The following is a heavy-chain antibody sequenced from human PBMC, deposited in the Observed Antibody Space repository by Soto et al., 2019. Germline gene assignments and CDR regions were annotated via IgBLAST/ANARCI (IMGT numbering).Heavy chain of an antibody. J-gene: IGHJ5*02. CDR3: ARDGFGYCTNGVCPYFDP. D-gene: IGHD2-8*01. V-gene: IGHV4-4*07. CDR2: IYTSGST. CDR1: GGSISSYY. Sequence: PSETLSLTCTVSGGSISSYYWSWIRQPAGKGLEWIGRIYTSGSTNYNPSPKSRVTMSVDTSKNQFSPKLSSVTAADTAVYYCARDGFGYCTNGVCPYFDPWGQGTLVTVSS.